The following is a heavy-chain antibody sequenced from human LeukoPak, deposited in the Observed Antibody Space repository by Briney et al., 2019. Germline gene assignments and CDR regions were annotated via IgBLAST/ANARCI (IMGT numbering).Heavy chain of an antibody. CDR3: ARSGGWAYYFDY. V-gene: IGHV1-69*13. CDR2: IIPIFGTA. CDR1: GGTFSSYA. D-gene: IGHD6-19*01. Sequence: SVKVSCKASGGTFSSYAISWVRQAPGQVLEWMGGIIPIFGTANYAQKFQGRVTITADESTSTAYMELSSLRSEDTAVYYCARSGGWAYYFDYWGQGTLVTVSS. J-gene: IGHJ4*02.